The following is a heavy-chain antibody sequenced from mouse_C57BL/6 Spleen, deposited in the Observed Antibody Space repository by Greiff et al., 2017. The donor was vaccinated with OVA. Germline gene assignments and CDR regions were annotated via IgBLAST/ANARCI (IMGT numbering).Heavy chain of an antibody. CDR1: GFSLTSYG. Sequence: QVQLQQSGPGLVAPSQSLSITCTVSGFSLTSYGVHWVRQPPGKGLEWLVVIWSDGSTPYNSALKSRLSISKDNSKSQVFLKMNSLQTDDTAMYSCARQSQLRPQYYYAMDYWGQGTSVTVSS. CDR3: ARQSQLRPQYYYAMDY. V-gene: IGHV2-6-1*01. J-gene: IGHJ4*01. CDR2: IWSDGST. D-gene: IGHD3-2*02.